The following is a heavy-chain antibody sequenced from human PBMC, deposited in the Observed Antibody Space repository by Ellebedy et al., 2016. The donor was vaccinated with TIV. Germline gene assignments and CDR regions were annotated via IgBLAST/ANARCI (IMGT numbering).Heavy chain of an antibody. J-gene: IGHJ4*02. CDR3: VKGGYDRSGYYTPAGEC. CDR2: IANDESGR. CDR1: GFAFSSYA. V-gene: IGHV3-30*18. Sequence: GESLKISCAASGFAFSSYAMHWVRQAPGKGLAWVAVIANDESGRHYADSVKGRFTISRDNSKNTLDLQMNSLRVEDTAVDYCVKGGYDRSGYYTPAGECWGQGTLVTVSS. D-gene: IGHD3-22*01.